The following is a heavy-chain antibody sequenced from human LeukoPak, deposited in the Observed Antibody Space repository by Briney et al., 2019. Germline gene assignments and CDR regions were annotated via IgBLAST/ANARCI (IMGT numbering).Heavy chain of an antibody. CDR3: ARDAAIGPYTAFGL. D-gene: IGHD2-2*02. V-gene: IGHV3-72*01. CDR1: ELTLSDHY. CDR2: TRNKANRYTT. Sequence: GGSLRLSCAASELTLSDHYMDWVRQAPGKGLEWIGRTRNKANRYTTEYAASVKGRFTVSRDDSKNSLYLQMNSLITDDTAMYFCARDAAIGPYTAFGLWGQGTMVTVS. J-gene: IGHJ3*01.